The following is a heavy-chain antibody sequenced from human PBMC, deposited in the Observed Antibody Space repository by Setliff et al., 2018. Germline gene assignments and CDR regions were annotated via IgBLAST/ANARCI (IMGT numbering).Heavy chain of an antibody. J-gene: IGHJ4*02. CDR3: ARGFDVCGGGACYTDGPYYFDY. D-gene: IGHD2-21*02. CDR1: GGSFSGYY. Sequence: SETLSLTCAVYGGSFSGYYWSWIRQPPGKRLEWIGEINHSGSTNYNPSLKSRVTISVDTSKNQFSLKLSSVAAADTAVYYCARGFDVCGGGACYTDGPYYFDYWGLGTLVTVSS. CDR2: INHSGST. V-gene: IGHV4-34*01.